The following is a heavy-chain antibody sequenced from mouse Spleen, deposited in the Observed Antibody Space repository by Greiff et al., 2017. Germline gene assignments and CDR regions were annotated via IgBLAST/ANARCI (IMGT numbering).Heavy chain of an antibody. V-gene: IGHV5-9-1*02. CDR1: GFTFSRYA. CDR3: TRDGGIYYDYDGAY. CDR2: ISSGGDYI. Sequence: EVKLMESGEGLVKPGGSLRLSCAASGFTFSRYAMSWVRQTPEKRLEWVTYISSGGDYIYYADTVKGRFTISRDNARNTLYLQMSSLKSEDTAMYYCTRDGGIYYDYDGAYWGQGTLVTVSA. J-gene: IGHJ3*01. D-gene: IGHD2-4*01.